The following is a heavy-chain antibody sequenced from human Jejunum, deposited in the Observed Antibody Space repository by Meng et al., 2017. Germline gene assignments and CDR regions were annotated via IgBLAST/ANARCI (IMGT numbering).Heavy chain of an antibody. D-gene: IGHD2-15*01. V-gene: IGHV5-51*01. CDR1: GYSFTAYW. CDR2: IYPDDSTT. J-gene: IGHJ4*02. Sequence: GGSLRLSCKGSGYSFTAYWIVWVRQMPGKGLEWMGIIYPDDSTTRYSPSFQGQVTISADKSITTAYLQWSSLKASDTAMYYCVRLPGYCSGANCYSGIDYWGQGTLVTVSS. CDR3: VRLPGYCSGANCYSGIDY.